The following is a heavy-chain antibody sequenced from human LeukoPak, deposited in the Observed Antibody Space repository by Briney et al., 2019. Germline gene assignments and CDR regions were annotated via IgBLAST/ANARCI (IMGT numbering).Heavy chain of an antibody. J-gene: IGHJ4*02. Sequence: GGSLRLSCAASGFSFSSYGMSWVRQAPGKGLEWVSGISDSGDSTYYADSVKGRFTISRDISKNTLFLQMNSLRAEDTAVYYCAMGVGAPEDLAVAADFDYWGQGTLVTVSS. V-gene: IGHV3-23*01. CDR1: GFSFSSYG. D-gene: IGHD6-19*01. CDR3: AMGVGAPEDLAVAADFDY. CDR2: ISDSGDST.